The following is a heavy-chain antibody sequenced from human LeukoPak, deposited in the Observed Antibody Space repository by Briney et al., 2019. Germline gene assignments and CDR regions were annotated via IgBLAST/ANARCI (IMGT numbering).Heavy chain of an antibody. CDR3: ARPSYGSGRDPYFDY. D-gene: IGHD3-10*01. Sequence: GGSLRLSCAASGFTFSSYGMHWVRQAPGKGLEWVAVIWYDGSNKYYADSVKGRFTISRDNSKNTLYLQMNSLRAEDTAVYYCARPSYGSGRDPYFDYWGQGTLVTVSS. CDR1: GFTFSSYG. J-gene: IGHJ4*02. CDR2: IWYDGSNK. V-gene: IGHV3-33*01.